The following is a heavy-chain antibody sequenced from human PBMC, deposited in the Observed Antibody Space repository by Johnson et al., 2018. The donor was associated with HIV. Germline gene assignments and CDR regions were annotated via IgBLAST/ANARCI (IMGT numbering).Heavy chain of an antibody. V-gene: IGHV3-7*01. J-gene: IGHJ3*02. CDR1: GFTFSHNW. D-gene: IGHD3-16*01. CDR2: INHDVSAI. Sequence: VQLVESGGDLVQPGGSLRLSCIGSGFTFSHNWMSWVRQAPGKGPEWVANINHDVSAIHYVDSVKGRFTISRDNAKRSLFLQMNSLRVEDTAVYYCAKDLVAFWGRPADAFDIWGQGTMVTVSS. CDR3: AKDLVAFWGRPADAFDI.